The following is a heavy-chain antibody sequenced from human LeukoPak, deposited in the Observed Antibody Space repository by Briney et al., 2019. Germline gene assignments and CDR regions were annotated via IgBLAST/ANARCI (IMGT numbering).Heavy chain of an antibody. V-gene: IGHV1-2*02. CDR3: ARVDSTGYYRGRGPIDY. Sequence: ASVKVSCKASGYTFSGYYIHWVRQAPGQGLEWMGWINPNSGGTNYAQRFQGRVTMTRDTSISTAYMDLSRLRPDDTTVYYCARVDSTGYYRGRGPIDYWGQGTLVTVSS. J-gene: IGHJ4*02. CDR2: INPNSGGT. D-gene: IGHD3-22*01. CDR1: GYTFSGYY.